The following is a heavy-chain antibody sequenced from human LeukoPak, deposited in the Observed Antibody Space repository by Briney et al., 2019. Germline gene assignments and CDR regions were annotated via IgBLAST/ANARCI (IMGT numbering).Heavy chain of an antibody. D-gene: IGHD3-22*01. V-gene: IGHV1-18*01. J-gene: IGHJ4*02. CDR2: ISSYNGDT. CDR1: GYIFNRYG. Sequence: ASVKVSCKASGYIFNRYGITWVRQAPGQGLEWMGWISSYNGDTNYAQKFQGRATMTTDTSTTTAYMELRSLRSGDTAIYYCARYFYDDSGFPNYSFDYWGLGTLVTVSS. CDR3: ARYFYDDSGFPNYSFDY.